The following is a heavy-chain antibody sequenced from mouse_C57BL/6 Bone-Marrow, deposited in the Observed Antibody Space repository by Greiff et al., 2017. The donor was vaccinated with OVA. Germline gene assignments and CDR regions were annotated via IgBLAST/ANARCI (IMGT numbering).Heavy chain of an antibody. V-gene: IGHV3-6*01. J-gene: IGHJ1*03. Sequence: EVQVVESGPGLVKPSQSLSLTCSVTGYSITSGYYWNWIRQFPGNKLEWMGYISYDGSNKYNPSLKNRISITRDTSKNQFFRKLNSVTTEDTATYYCARAPHYGSSKWYFDVWGTGTTVTVSS. CDR1: GYSITSGYY. CDR3: ARAPHYGSSKWYFDV. D-gene: IGHD1-1*01. CDR2: ISYDGSN.